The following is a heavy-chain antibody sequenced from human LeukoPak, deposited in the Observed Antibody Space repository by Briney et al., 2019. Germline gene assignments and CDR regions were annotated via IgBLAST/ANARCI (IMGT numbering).Heavy chain of an antibody. D-gene: IGHD5-18*01. J-gene: IGHJ4*02. CDR2: ISSSSSYI. V-gene: IGHV3-21*01. Sequence: GGSLRLSCAASGFTFSSYSMNWVRQAPGKGLEWVSSISSSSSYIYYADSVKGRFTISRDNAKNSLYLQMNSLRAEDTAVYYCARGSRGYSYGYDNYFDYWGQGTLVTVSS. CDR1: GFTFSSYS. CDR3: ARGSRGYSYGYDNYFDY.